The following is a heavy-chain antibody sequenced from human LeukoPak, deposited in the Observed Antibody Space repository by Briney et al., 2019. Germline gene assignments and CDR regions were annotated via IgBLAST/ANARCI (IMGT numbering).Heavy chain of an antibody. D-gene: IGHD2-8*01. CDR2: MNPNSGNT. Sequence: GASVKVSCMASGYTFTNYDINWVRQATGQGLEWMGWMNPNSGNTGYAQKFQGRVTMTRSTSISTAYMELSSLRFEDTAVYFCTRSVRNGHFDYWGQGTLVTVSS. CDR1: GYTFTNYD. CDR3: TRSVRNGHFDY. V-gene: IGHV1-8*01. J-gene: IGHJ4*02.